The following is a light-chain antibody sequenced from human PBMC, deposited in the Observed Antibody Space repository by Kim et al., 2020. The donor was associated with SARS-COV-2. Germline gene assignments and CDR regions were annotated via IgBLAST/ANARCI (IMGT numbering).Light chain of an antibody. V-gene: IGLV1-47*01. Sequence: GQRVSISCSGGSSTIGSNYVDWYQHVPGTAPKLLIYRNDQRPSAVPDRFSGSKSDTSASLTIRGLRPEDEADYYCASWDDSLSGRIFGGGTQLTVL. CDR3: ASWDDSLSGRI. CDR2: RND. J-gene: IGLJ2*01. CDR1: SSTIGSNY.